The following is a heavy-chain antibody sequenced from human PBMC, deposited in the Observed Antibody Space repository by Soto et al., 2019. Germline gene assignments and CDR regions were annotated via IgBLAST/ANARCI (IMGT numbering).Heavy chain of an antibody. CDR3: AGGCRGYSSAPSYYFDY. V-gene: IGHV1-69*01. CDR2: IIPIFATV. Sequence: QVQLVQSGSEVKKPGSSVKVSCKASGGSFSSNPISWVRQAPGQGLEWMAGIIPIFATVHYAQKFQGRVTITEDVSTSTAYMELTSLRSEDTAVYFCAGGCRGYSSAPSYYFDYWGQGTLVTVSS. D-gene: IGHD5-18*01. CDR1: GGSFSSNP. J-gene: IGHJ4*02.